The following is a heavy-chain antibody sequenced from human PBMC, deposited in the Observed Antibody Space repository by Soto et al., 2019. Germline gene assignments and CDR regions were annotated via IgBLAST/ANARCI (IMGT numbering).Heavy chain of an antibody. V-gene: IGHV3-33*01. CDR2: IWYDGSNK. Sequence: LRLSCAASGFTFSSYGMHWVRQAPGKGLEWVAVIWYDGSNKYYADSVKGRFTISRDNSKNTLYLQMNSLRAEDTAVYYCARDNGYYYYGMDVWGQGTTVTVSS. CDR3: ARDNGYYYYGMDV. D-gene: IGHD2-8*01. J-gene: IGHJ6*02. CDR1: GFTFSSYG.